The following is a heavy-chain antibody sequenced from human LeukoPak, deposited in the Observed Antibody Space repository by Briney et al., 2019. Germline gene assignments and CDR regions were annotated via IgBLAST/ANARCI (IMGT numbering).Heavy chain of an antibody. J-gene: IGHJ4*02. CDR3: TDPPTSL. V-gene: IGHV3-15*01. D-gene: IGHD5-12*01. Sequence: PGGSLRLSCAASGFNFTNAWVSWVRQAPGKGLEWLGRIKSKADGGTTENAAPVKDRFAISRDDSKNTLYLQMNSLKTEDTAVYYCTDPPTSLWGQGILVTV. CDR1: GFNFTNAW. CDR2: IKSKADGGTT.